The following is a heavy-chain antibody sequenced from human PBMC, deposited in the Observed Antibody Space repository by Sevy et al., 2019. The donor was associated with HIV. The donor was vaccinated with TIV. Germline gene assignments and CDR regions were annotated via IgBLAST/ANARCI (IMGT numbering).Heavy chain of an antibody. V-gene: IGHV3-33*08. J-gene: IGHJ6*02. D-gene: IGHD4-17*01. Sequence: GGSLRLSCAASGFTFSEYGMHWVRHAPGKGLEWVAVIWYGGNKAYYADSVQGRFTISRDNVKNTLYLQMNRLRLEDTAVYYCARDAYSDYDTYYYGMDVWGQGTTVTVSS. CDR2: IWYGGNKA. CDR1: GFTFSEYG. CDR3: ARDAYSDYDTYYYGMDV.